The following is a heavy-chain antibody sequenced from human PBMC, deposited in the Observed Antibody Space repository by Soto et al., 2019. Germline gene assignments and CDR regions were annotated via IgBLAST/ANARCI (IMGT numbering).Heavy chain of an antibody. Sequence: VQLVESGGGVVQPGRSLRLSCAASGSNFRSYAVHWVRQAPGKGLQWVAGISFDGSKIYYTDSVKGRFTVSRDNSKNTVSLQMNSLRAEDTAVYYCARAAGYSFGPDYWGQGTLLTVSS. D-gene: IGHD5-12*01. CDR3: ARAAGYSFGPDY. J-gene: IGHJ4*02. CDR2: ISFDGSKI. CDR1: GSNFRSYA. V-gene: IGHV3-30-3*01.